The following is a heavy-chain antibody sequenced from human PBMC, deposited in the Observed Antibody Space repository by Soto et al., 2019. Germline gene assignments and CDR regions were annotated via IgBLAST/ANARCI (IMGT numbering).Heavy chain of an antibody. J-gene: IGHJ4*02. CDR3: AGHNFGAVSSVLEY. Sequence: SLIWAVFGGTISSRGESRSWTRKTPGKGLEGIGYMYNSGSTYYIPPIKSRVTIAIDRSKNQLCLKVSSVTAADTAVYDHAGHNFGAVSSVLEYLRQGSLVTGSS. CDR2: MYNSGST. V-gene: IGHV4-30-2*01. D-gene: IGHD4-17*01. CDR1: GGTISSRGES.